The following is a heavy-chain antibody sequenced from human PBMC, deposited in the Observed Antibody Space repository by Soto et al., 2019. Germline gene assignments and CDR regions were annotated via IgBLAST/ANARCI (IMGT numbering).Heavy chain of an antibody. D-gene: IGHD3-22*01. Sequence: EVRLLESGGGSVPPGESARLSCLTSGFLFDNYAMSWVRQSAARGLEWVAGISGSGHATYYTQSVRGRFTISRDKSKKTVFLQMNSLRTEDTAIYYCAKGRYFDSSGGCANYWGQGTLVTVSS. CDR2: ISGSGHAT. V-gene: IGHV3-23*01. CDR3: AKGRYFDSSGGCANY. CDR1: GFLFDNYA. J-gene: IGHJ4*02.